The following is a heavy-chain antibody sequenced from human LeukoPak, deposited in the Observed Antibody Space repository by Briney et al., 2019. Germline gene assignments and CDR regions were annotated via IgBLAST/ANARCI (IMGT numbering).Heavy chain of an antibody. V-gene: IGHV3-74*01. CDR1: GFTLSNYC. Sequence: VGSLRLSCVASGFTLSNYCMHWVRHAPGKGLLWVSRISTDGSTATYADSVKGRFSISRDNAKNTLYLQMNRLRAEVTAVYYCTTLHIVDYWAQGTLVTVSS. J-gene: IGHJ4*02. CDR2: ISTDGSTA. D-gene: IGHD2-15*01. CDR3: TTLHIVDY.